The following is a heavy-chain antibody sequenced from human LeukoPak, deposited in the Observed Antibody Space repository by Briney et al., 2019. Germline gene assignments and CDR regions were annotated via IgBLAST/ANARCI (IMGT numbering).Heavy chain of an antibody. V-gene: IGHV3-74*01. D-gene: IGHD4-23*01. CDR2: ITHDATQT. CDR1: GFPFSATW. Sequence: GGSLRLSCAASGFPFSATWMHWVRQAPGKGLMWVSRITHDATQTAYADSVKGRFIISRDNAKHMLYLQMNSLRVEDTAIYYCVRVYSVERVRTWGEGPLVTV. J-gene: IGHJ4*02. CDR3: VRVYSVERVRT.